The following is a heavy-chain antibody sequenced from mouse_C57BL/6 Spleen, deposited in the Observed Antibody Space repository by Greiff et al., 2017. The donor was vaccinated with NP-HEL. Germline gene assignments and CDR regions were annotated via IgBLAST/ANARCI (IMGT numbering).Heavy chain of an antibody. V-gene: IGHV1-64*01. CDR1: GYTFTSYW. CDR3: ARSYDGYYEDY. Sequence: QVQLQQPGAELVKPGASVKLSCKASGYTFTSYWMHWVKQRPGQGLEWIGMIHPNSGSTNYNEKFKSKATLTVYKSSSTAYMQLSSLTSEDSAVYSCARSYDGYYEDYWGQGTTLTVSS. D-gene: IGHD2-3*01. CDR2: IHPNSGST. J-gene: IGHJ2*01.